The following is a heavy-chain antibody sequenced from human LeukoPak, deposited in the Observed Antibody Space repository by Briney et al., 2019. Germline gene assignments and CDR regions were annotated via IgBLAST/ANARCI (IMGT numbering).Heavy chain of an antibody. CDR3: ARAGVAAAGLMIGSWFDP. CDR1: GGSISSGSYY. CDR2: IYTSGST. D-gene: IGHD6-13*01. J-gene: IGHJ5*02. Sequence: SQTLSLTCTVSGGSISSGSYYWSWIRQPAGKGLEWIGRIYTSGSTNYNPCRKSRVTISVDTSKNQFSLKLSSVTAADTAVYYCARAGVAAAGLMIGSWFDPWGQGTLVTVSS. V-gene: IGHV4-61*02.